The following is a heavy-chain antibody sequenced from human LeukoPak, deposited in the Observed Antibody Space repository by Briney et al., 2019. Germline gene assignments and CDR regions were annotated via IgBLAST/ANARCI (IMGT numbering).Heavy chain of an antibody. CDR2: IKNKADRGTT. J-gene: IGHJ3*02. CDR3: TREGHGTFDM. CDR1: RFSLSNAY. V-gene: IGHV3-15*01. Sequence: GGSLRLSCAASRFSLSNAYINWVRQAQGEGLEWVGLIKNKADRGTTEYAAPVKDRFTVSRDDSKNTVYLQMSSLRTEDTAIYYCTREGHGTFDMWGQGTMVTVSS.